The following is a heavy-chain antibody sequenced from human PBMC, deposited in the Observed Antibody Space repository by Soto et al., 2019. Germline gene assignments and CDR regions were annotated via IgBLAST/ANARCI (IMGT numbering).Heavy chain of an antibody. D-gene: IGHD3-10*01. V-gene: IGHV3-9*01. CDR1: GFTFDDYA. Sequence: LRLSCAASGFTFDDYAMHWVRQAPGKGLEWVSGISWNSGSIGYADSVKGRFTISRDNAKKSLYLQMNSLRAEDTALYYCAKDMGGSGSTDCYYYGMDVWGQGTTVTVSS. J-gene: IGHJ6*02. CDR3: AKDMGGSGSTDCYYYGMDV. CDR2: ISWNSGSI.